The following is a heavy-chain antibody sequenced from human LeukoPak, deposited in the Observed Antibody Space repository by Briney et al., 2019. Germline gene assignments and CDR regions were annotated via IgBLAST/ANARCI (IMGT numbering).Heavy chain of an antibody. CDR2: VSLSGLT. D-gene: IGHD2-8*01. Sequence: PSETLSLTCGLSGGSITSTNWWSWVRQPPGQGLEWIGEVSLSGLTNYNPSLSSRVIMALDTPKNHLSLHLTSVTAADTAVYYCSRENGAFSPFGYWGQGYLVTVLS. CDR1: GGSITSTNW. CDR3: SRENGAFSPFGY. V-gene: IGHV4-4*02. J-gene: IGHJ4*02.